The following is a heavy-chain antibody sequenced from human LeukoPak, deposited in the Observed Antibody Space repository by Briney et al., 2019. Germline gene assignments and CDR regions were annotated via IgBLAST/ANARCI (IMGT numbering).Heavy chain of an antibody. V-gene: IGHV4-59*12. D-gene: IGHD3-10*01. J-gene: IGHJ6*01. CDR1: GGSISSYY. CDR2: IYCSGST. Sequence: SSETLSLTCTVSGGSISSYYWSWIRQPPGKGLEWIGYIYCSGSTTYNPSLKSRVTISVDTSKNQFSLKLSSVTAADTAVYYCARGLYYNSSGRYRMDVWGQGTTVTVSS. CDR3: ARGLYYNSSGRYRMDV.